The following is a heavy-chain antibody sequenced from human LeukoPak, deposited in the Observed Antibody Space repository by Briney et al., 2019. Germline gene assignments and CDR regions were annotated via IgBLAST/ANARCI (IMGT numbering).Heavy chain of an antibody. CDR2: INPNSGGT. Sequence: ASVKVSCKASGYTLTGYYMHWVRQAPGQGLEWMGRINPNSGGTNYAQKFQGRVTMTRDTSISTAYMELSRLRSDDTAVYYCARVHFDWLLFYYGMDVWGQGTTVTVSS. V-gene: IGHV1-2*06. D-gene: IGHD3-9*01. CDR1: GYTLTGYY. J-gene: IGHJ6*02. CDR3: ARVHFDWLLFYYGMDV.